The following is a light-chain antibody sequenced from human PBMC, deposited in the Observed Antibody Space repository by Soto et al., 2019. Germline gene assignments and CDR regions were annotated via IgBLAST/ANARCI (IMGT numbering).Light chain of an antibody. Sequence: DIQLTQSPSFLSASVGDRVTITCRASQGISSYLAWYQQKPGKAPKLLIYAASTLQIGVPSRFSGSRSGTEFTLTISSLQPEDFATYYCQQLNSYPWTFGQGTKVEIK. CDR1: QGISSY. CDR2: AAS. J-gene: IGKJ1*01. CDR3: QQLNSYPWT. V-gene: IGKV1-9*01.